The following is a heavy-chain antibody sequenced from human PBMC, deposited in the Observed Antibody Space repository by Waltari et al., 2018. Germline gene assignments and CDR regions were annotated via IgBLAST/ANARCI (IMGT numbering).Heavy chain of an antibody. V-gene: IGHV1-8*02. D-gene: IGHD5-12*01. CDR1: ASTFTSYA. J-gene: IGHJ4*02. CDR3: AGGRWLQLVY. Sequence: QVQLVQSVAEVKKPGASVKVSCKASASTFTSYALNWWRVATGQGLEMRGWMNPNSGNTGYAEKFQGRVTMTRNTSMITAYMEVRSVRSEDTAVCYCAGGRWLQLVYWGQGTLVTVSS. CDR2: MNPNSGNT.